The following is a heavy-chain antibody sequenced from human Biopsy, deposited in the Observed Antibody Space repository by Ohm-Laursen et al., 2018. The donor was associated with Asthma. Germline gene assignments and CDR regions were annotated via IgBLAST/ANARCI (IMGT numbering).Heavy chain of an antibody. V-gene: IGHV4-30-2*06. CDR1: GDSIDSGDYS. D-gene: IGHD2-21*02. CDR3: ARGWNCGGDCYPLDS. J-gene: IGHJ4*02. Sequence: TLSLTCVVSGDSIDSGDYSWTWIRQSPGVGLEWIGYIYRNGDTYYNPTLKNRVTISIDRSKNQFSLRLRSVTAADTAVYYCARGWNCGGDCYPLDSWGQGTLVTVSS. CDR2: IYRNGDT.